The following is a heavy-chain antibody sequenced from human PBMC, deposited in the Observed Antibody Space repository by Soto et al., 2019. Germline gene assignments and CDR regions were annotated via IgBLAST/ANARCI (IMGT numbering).Heavy chain of an antibody. V-gene: IGHV4-59*01. CDR3: ARDLGGLGHPFDS. Sequence: SETLSLTCTVSGGSISGSYWSWIRQTPGKVLEWVGYIHYSGSTNYNPSLKSRVTMSVDSAKNQFSLQLSSVPAADTAAYSCARDLGGLGHPFDSWGQGTRVTVSP. D-gene: IGHD3-16*01. J-gene: IGHJ4*02. CDR1: GGSISGSY. CDR2: IHYSGST.